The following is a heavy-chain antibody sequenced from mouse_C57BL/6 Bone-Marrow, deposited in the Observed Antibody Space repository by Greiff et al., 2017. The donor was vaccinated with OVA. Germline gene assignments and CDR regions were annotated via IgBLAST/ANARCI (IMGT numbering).Heavy chain of an antibody. CDR3: ARGTRSWFDD. V-gene: IGHV5-17*01. J-gene: IGHJ3*01. CDR2: ISSGSSTI. CDR1: GFTFSDYG. Sequence: DVKLVESGGGLVKPGGSLKLSCAASGFTFSDYGMHWVRQAPETGLEWVASISSGSSTIYYADTVTGRFTIARDNAKNTLFLQTTSPRYADTDMYYCARGTRSWFDDWGKGTLVTVSA. D-gene: IGHD3-1*01.